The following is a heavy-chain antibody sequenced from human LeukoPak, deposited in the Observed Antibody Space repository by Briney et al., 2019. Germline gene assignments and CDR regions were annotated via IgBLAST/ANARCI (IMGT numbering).Heavy chain of an antibody. CDR1: GFTFSSYS. J-gene: IGHJ6*03. CDR3: ARGTVTTVSYYYYVDV. D-gene: IGHD4-17*01. CDR2: ISSSSSTI. Sequence: PGGSLRLSCAASGFTFSSYSMNWVRQAPGKGLEWVSYISSSSSTIYYADSVKGRFTISRDNAKNSLYLQMTSLRAEDTAVYYRARGTVTTVSYYYYVDVWGKGTTVTVSS. V-gene: IGHV3-48*01.